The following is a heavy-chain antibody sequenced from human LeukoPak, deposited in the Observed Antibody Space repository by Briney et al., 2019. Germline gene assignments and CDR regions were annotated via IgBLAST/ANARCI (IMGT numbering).Heavy chain of an antibody. V-gene: IGHV5-51*01. Sequence: GESLKISCKVSGYRFTSYWIGWVRQMPGKGLEWMGIIFPADSDAKYSPSFQGQVTISADKSNNTAYVQWSSLKASDTAIYYCARRGLYYFDYWGRGTLVTVSS. CDR3: ARRGLYYFDY. J-gene: IGHJ4*02. CDR2: IFPADSDA. D-gene: IGHD6-25*01. CDR1: GYRFTSYW.